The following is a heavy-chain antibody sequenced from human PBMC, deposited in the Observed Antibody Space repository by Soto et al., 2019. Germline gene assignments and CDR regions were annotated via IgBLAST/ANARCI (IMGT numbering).Heavy chain of an antibody. CDR3: ARGLRSMIVVGTNEPSAEYFPH. CDR2: IWYDGSNK. D-gene: IGHD3-22*01. Sequence: PGGSLRLSCAASGFTFSSYGMHWVRQAPGKGLEWVAVIWYDGSNKYYADSVKGRFTISRDNSKNTLYLQMNSLRAEDTAVYYCARGLRSMIVVGTNEPSAEYFPHWGQGTLVTVSS. CDR1: GFTFSSYG. V-gene: IGHV3-33*01. J-gene: IGHJ1*01.